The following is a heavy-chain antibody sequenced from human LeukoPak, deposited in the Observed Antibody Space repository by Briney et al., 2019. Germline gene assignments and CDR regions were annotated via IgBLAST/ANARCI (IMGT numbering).Heavy chain of an antibody. D-gene: IGHD3-16*01. CDR1: GGTFSSYA. V-gene: IGHV1-69*13. CDR2: IIPIFGTA. Sequence: ASVKVSCKAPGGTFSSYAISWVGQAPGQGLEWMGGIIPIFGTANYAQKFQGRVTITADESTSTAYMELSSLRSEDTAVYYCASRRMGQYRSDWYFDLWGRGTLVTLSS. J-gene: IGHJ2*01. CDR3: ASRRMGQYRSDWYFDL.